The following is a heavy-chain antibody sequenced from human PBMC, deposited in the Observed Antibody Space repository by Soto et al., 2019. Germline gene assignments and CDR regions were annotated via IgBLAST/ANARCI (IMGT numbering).Heavy chain of an antibody. J-gene: IGHJ5*02. CDR3: ARGLYYGSGTPNWFDP. Sequence: PSETLSLTCTVSGGSISSGGYYWSWIRQHPGKGLEWIGYIYYSGSTYYNPSLKSRVTISVDTSKNQFSLKLSSVTAADTAVYYCARGLYYGSGTPNWFDPWGQGTLVTVSS. D-gene: IGHD3-10*01. CDR1: GGSISSGGYY. CDR2: IYYSGST. V-gene: IGHV4-31*03.